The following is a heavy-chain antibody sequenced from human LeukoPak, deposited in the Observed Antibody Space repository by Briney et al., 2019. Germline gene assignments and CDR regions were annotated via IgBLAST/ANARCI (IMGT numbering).Heavy chain of an antibody. CDR2: MYYSGSS. Sequence: SETLSLTCTVSGGSISSHLWSWIRQAPGKGLEWIGYMYYSGSSNYNPSLKSRVTISVDTSKNQFSLKLISVTAADTAVYYCATSGLYGGNSIDAFDIWGQGTMVTVSS. CDR1: GGSISSHL. V-gene: IGHV4-59*08. CDR3: ATSGLYGGNSIDAFDI. J-gene: IGHJ3*02. D-gene: IGHD4-23*01.